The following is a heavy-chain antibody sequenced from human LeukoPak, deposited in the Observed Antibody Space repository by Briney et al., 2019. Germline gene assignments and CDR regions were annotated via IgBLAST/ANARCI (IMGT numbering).Heavy chain of an antibody. Sequence: SETLSLTCTVSGDSIGSYYWSWIRQPPGKGLEWIGYIYYSGSTNYNPSLKSRVTISVDTSKNQFSLKLSSVTAADTAVYYCARVDGSGSYYYYYMDVWGKGTTVTVSS. CDR3: ARVDGSGSYYYYYMDV. CDR2: IYYSGST. V-gene: IGHV4-59*01. CDR1: GDSIGSYY. J-gene: IGHJ6*03. D-gene: IGHD3-10*01.